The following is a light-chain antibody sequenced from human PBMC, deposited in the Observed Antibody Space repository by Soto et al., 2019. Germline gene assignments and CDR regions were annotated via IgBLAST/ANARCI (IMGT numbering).Light chain of an antibody. CDR3: QSYDNILSGPL. J-gene: IGLJ3*02. Sequence: QSVLTQPPSVSGAPGQTITMSCTGSGSNVGASYDVHWYQVLPGAGPRLLIYKNNNRPSGVPDRFSGSKSGTSDSLAITGLRAEDEAYYYCQSYDNILSGPLFGGGTKLTVL. CDR1: GSNVGASYD. V-gene: IGLV1-40*01. CDR2: KNN.